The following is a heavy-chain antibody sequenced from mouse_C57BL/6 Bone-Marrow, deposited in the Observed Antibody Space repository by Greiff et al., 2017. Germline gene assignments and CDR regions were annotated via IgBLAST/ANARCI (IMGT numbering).Heavy chain of an antibody. V-gene: IGHV1-9*01. CDR3: ARGAAQATWAWFAY. CDR1: GYTFTGYW. CDR2: ILPGSGST. J-gene: IGHJ3*01. Sequence: VKLMESGAELMKPGASVKLSCKATGYTFTGYWIEWVKQRPGHGLEWIGEILPGSGSTNYNEKFKGKATFTADTSSNTADMQLSSLTTEDSAIYYCARGAAQATWAWFAYWGQGTLVTVSA. D-gene: IGHD3-2*02.